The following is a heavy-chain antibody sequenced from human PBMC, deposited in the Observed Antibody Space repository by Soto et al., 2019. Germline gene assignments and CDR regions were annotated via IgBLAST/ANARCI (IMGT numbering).Heavy chain of an antibody. V-gene: IGHV4-59*01. CDR3: ARGTSWQLPFDY. Sequence: QVQLQESGPGLVKPSETLSLTCTVSSDSISSYYWSWIRQPPGKRLEWIGYISYSGSTDYNPSLKSRVTISGDTSKNQFSLKVSSVTAADTAVYYCARGTSWQLPFDYWGQGTLVTVPS. CDR2: ISYSGST. CDR1: SDSISSYY. J-gene: IGHJ4*02. D-gene: IGHD6-13*01.